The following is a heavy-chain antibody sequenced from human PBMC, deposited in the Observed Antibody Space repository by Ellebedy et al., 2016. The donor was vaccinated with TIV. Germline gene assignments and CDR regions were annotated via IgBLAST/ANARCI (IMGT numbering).Heavy chain of an antibody. CDR1: GYTFTGYY. CDR2: INAGNGNT. D-gene: IGHD4/OR15-4a*01. V-gene: IGHV1-3*01. J-gene: IGHJ6*02. CDR3: ARRVLIYYYYGMDV. Sequence: ASVKVSXXASGYTFTGYYMHWVRQAPGQRLEWMGWINAGNGNTKYSQKFQGRVTITRDTSASTAYMELSSLRSEDTAVYYCARRVLIYYYYGMDVWGQGTTVTVSS.